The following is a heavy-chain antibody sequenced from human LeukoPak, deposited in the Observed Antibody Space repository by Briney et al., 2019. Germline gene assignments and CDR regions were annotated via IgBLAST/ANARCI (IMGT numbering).Heavy chain of an antibody. CDR1: GGSIRSYY. CDR3: ARGGVPDGTLDWDLDY. J-gene: IGHJ4*02. Sequence: SETLSLTCTVSGGSIRSYYWNWIRQAPGKGLEWIGYIHYSGTTNYNPSLKSRVMFSLGTSKNQFSLRLSSVTAADTAVYFCARGGVPDGTLDWDLDYWGQGTLVTVSS. V-gene: IGHV4-59*01. CDR2: IHYSGTT. D-gene: IGHD3-9*01.